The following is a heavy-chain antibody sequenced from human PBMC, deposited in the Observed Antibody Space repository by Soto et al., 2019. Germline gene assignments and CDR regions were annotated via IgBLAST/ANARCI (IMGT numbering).Heavy chain of an antibody. Sequence: EVQLLESGGGLVQPGGSLRLSCAATGFTFSSYAISWVRQAPGKGLEWVSAISGSGGSTYYADSVKGRFTISRDNSKNTLYLQMNSLRAEDTAVYYCVTNYYDSSGYFDYWGQGTLVTVSS. CDR1: GFTFSSYA. J-gene: IGHJ4*02. D-gene: IGHD3-22*01. CDR2: ISGSGGST. CDR3: VTNYYDSSGYFDY. V-gene: IGHV3-23*01.